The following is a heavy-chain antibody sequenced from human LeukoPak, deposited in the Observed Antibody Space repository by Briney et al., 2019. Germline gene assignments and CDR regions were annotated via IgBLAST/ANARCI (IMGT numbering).Heavy chain of an antibody. CDR1: GFTFSSYA. Sequence: GGSLRLSCAASGFTFSSYAMHWVRQAPGKGLEWVAVISYDGSNKYYADSVKGRFTISRDNSKNTLYLQMNSLRAEDTAVYYCARDLYCSGGSCYSFFWFDPWGQGTLVTVSS. CDR3: ARDLYCSGGSCYSFFWFDP. CDR2: ISYDGSNK. D-gene: IGHD2-15*01. J-gene: IGHJ5*02. V-gene: IGHV3-30*04.